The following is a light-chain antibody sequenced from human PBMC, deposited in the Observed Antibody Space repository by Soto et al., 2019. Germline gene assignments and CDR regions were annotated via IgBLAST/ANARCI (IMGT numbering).Light chain of an antibody. Sequence: DIHLTQSPSFLSASVGDRVTITCRASQGISTYLAWYQQKPGKAPKLLIYEASTLQSGVPSRFSGSGSGTEFTLTISSLQPEDFATYYCQQFNSYPFTFGQGTRLEIK. CDR1: QGISTY. CDR3: QQFNSYPFT. V-gene: IGKV1-9*01. CDR2: EAS. J-gene: IGKJ5*01.